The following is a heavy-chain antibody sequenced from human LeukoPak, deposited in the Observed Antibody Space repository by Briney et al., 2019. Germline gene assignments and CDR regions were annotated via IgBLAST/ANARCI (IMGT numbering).Heavy chain of an antibody. CDR1: GFSFSSYG. CDR3: ARALGDALDI. J-gene: IGHJ3*02. Sequence: GGSLRLSCAASGFSFSSYGMRWVRQAPDKGLEWVAVISDAGNKKYYADSVKGRFTISRDNSKFTLSLQMNSLRAEDTAVYYCARALGDALDIWGQGTMVTVSS. V-gene: IGHV3-30*03. CDR2: ISDAGNKK.